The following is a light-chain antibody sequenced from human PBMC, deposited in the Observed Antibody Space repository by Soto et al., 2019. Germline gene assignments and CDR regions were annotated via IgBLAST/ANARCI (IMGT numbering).Light chain of an antibody. J-gene: IGKJ1*01. Sequence: IVLTPSPGTLSLSPGERATLSCRASQSVSNNYLAWYQQKPGQAPRLLIYGASTRATGIPARFSGSGSGTEFTLTISSLQSEDFAVYYCQQYNNWPRTFGQGTKVDIK. CDR2: GAS. V-gene: IGKV3-15*01. CDR3: QQYNNWPRT. CDR1: QSVSNN.